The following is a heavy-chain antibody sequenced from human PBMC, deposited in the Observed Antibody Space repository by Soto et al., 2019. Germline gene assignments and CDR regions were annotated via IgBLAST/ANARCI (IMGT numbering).Heavy chain of an antibody. CDR3: ARAVAVPADFDY. J-gene: IGHJ4*02. Sequence: ASVKVSCKASGYTFTSYTVHWVRQAPGQRLEWMGWINAGNGNTKYSQKLQGRVTITRDTSASTAYMELSSLRSEDTAVYYCARAVAVPADFDYWGQGTLVTVS. CDR2: INAGNGNT. V-gene: IGHV1-3*01. CDR1: GYTFTSYT. D-gene: IGHD6-19*01.